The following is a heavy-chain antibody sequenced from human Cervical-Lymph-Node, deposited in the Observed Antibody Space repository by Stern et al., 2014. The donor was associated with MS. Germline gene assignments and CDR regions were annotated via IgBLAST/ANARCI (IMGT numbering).Heavy chain of an antibody. V-gene: IGHV3-13*01. Sequence: EVQLVESGGGLVQPGGSLRLSCAASGFTFSSYDMHWVRQATGKGLEWVSAIGTAGDTYYPGSVKGRFTISRENAKNSLYLQMNSLRAGDTAVYYCARGRGQLAYYFDYWGQGTLVTVSS. CDR1: GFTFSSYD. CDR3: ARGRGQLAYYFDY. CDR2: IGTAGDT. D-gene: IGHD2-2*01. J-gene: IGHJ4*02.